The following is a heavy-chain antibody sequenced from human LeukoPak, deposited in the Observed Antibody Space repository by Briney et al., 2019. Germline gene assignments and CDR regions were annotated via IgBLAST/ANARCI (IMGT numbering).Heavy chain of an antibody. V-gene: IGHV4-34*01. Sequence: PSETLSLTCTVSGVSISSYYWSWIRQPPGKGLEWLGEINHSGRTNYNPSLKSRVTISVDTSKNQFSLKLSSVTAADTAVYYCARDGAVAGTGGGLYWGQGTLVTVSS. CDR3: ARDGAVAGTGGGLY. J-gene: IGHJ4*02. D-gene: IGHD6-19*01. CDR1: GVSISSYY. CDR2: INHSGRT.